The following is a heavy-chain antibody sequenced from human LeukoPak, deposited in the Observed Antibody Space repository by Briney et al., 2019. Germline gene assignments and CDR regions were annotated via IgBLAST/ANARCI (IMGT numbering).Heavy chain of an antibody. CDR1: GSTIESYG. Sequence: PGGSLRLSCAASGSTIESYGMHWVRQAPGKGLDWVAVVSCDGSKKYYADSVKGQFTISRDNSKNTLYLQMNSLRAEDTAVYYCATYSSSWYSYWGQGTLVTVSS. CDR2: VSCDGSKK. CDR3: ATYSSSWYSY. D-gene: IGHD6-13*01. J-gene: IGHJ4*02. V-gene: IGHV3-30*03.